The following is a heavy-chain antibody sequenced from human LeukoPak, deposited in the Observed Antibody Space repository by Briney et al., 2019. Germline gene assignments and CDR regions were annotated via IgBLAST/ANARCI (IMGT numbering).Heavy chain of an antibody. CDR1: GYIFTDYY. J-gene: IGHJ1*01. D-gene: IGHD2-15*01. Sequence: ASVKVSCKASGYIFTDYYMHWVRQAPGQGLEWMGWVNPKSGGTNYAQKFQGRVTMTRDTSTSTVYMELSSLRSEDTAVYYCAREGEPPARAQYAHWGQGTLVTVSS. V-gene: IGHV1-2*02. CDR3: AREGEPPARAQYAH. CDR2: VNPKSGGT.